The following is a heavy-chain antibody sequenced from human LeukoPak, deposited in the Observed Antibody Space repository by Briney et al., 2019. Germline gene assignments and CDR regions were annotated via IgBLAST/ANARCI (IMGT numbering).Heavy chain of an antibody. Sequence: SETLSLTCAVSGGSISSGGYSWRWIRQPPGKGLEWIGYIYHSRSTYYNPSLKSRVTISVDRSKNQFSLKLSSVTAADTAVYYCARGPPYDAFDIWGQGTMVTVSS. CDR2: IYHSRST. V-gene: IGHV4-30-2*01. J-gene: IGHJ3*02. CDR1: GGSISSGGYS. CDR3: ARGPPYDAFDI.